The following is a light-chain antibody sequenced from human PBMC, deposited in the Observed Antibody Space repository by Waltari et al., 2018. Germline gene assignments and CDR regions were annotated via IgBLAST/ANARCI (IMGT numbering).Light chain of an antibody. Sequence: QSGLTQPASVSGSPGQSITISCTVTSRYVGNYNLVSWYQQYPGKAPQLMVYEVTKRASGVSDRFSGSKSGNTASLTIHGLQSEDEADYYCCSYVGLGIYVFGSGTKVTVL. J-gene: IGLJ1*01. CDR2: EVT. V-gene: IGLV2-23*02. CDR1: SRYVGNYNL. CDR3: CSYVGLGIYV.